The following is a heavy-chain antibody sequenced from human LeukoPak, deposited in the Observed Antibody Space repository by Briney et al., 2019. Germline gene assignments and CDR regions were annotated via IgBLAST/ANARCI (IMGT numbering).Heavy chain of an antibody. CDR3: VRALGSCSPTSCYNNWFDP. CDR2: ISSSGTYI. CDR1: GFTFNTYR. Sequence: GGSLRLSCAASGFTFNTYRMNWVRQAPGKGLEWVSSISSSGTYIYYADSVKGRFTISRDNAQNSLFLQMNSLRAEDTAVYYCVRALGSCSPTSCYNNWFDPWGQGTLVTVSS. J-gene: IGHJ5*02. D-gene: IGHD2-2*02. V-gene: IGHV3-21*01.